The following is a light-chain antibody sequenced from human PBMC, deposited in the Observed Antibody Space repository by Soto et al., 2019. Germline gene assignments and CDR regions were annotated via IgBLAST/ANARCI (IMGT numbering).Light chain of an antibody. CDR3: QENYKIAGT. Sequence: DIQMTQSPESLAASVGDSVTITCRASQTISYYLNWYQKKPGKAPKLLIYAASSLQSGGPSRFSGSGSGTDFTLTISSLQPEDFATYSCQENYKIAGTFGQGTMVEVK. CDR2: AAS. CDR1: QTISYY. V-gene: IGKV1-39*01. J-gene: IGKJ1*01.